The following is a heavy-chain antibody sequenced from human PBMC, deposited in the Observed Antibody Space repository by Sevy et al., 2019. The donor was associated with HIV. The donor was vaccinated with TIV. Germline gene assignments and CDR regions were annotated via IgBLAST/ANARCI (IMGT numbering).Heavy chain of an antibody. CDR2: IKQDGSEK. CDR3: ARGQKPSLYVEFDY. CDR1: GFTFSSYW. V-gene: IGHV3-7*01. J-gene: IGHJ4*02. D-gene: IGHD1-1*01. Sequence: GGSLRLSCAASGFTFSSYWMSWVRQAPGEGLEWVANIKQDGSEKYYVDSVKGRFTISRDNAKNSLYLQMNSLRAEDTAVYYCARGQKPSLYVEFDYWGQGTLVTVSS.